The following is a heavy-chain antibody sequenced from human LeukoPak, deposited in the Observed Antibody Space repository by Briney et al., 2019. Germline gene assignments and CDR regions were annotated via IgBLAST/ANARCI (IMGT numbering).Heavy chain of an antibody. Sequence: SETLSLTCTVSGGSISSYYWSWIRQPPGKGLEWIGYIYYSGSTNYNPSLKSRVTISVDTSKNQFSLKLSSVTAADTAVYYCAGYSSSWYRRDYWGQGTLVTLSS. D-gene: IGHD6-13*01. J-gene: IGHJ4*02. V-gene: IGHV4-59*01. CDR3: AGYSSSWYRRDY. CDR1: GGSISSYY. CDR2: IYYSGST.